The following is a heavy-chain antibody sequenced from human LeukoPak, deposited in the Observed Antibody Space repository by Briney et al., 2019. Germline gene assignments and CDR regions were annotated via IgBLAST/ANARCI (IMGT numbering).Heavy chain of an antibody. CDR2: IYSGGST. J-gene: IGHJ4*02. D-gene: IGHD3-22*01. V-gene: IGHV3-53*01. CDR3: ARARSGYYNY. Sequence: GGSLRLSCAASGFTVSSNYMSWVRQAPGNGLEWVSVIYSGGSTYYADSVKGRFTISRDDSKNTLYLQMNSLRAEDTAVYYCARARSGYYNYWGQGTLVTVSS. CDR1: GFTVSSNY.